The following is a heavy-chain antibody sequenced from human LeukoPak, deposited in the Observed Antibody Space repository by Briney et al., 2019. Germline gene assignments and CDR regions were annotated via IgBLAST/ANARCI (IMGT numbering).Heavy chain of an antibody. J-gene: IGHJ4*02. D-gene: IGHD1-20*01. V-gene: IGHV3-7*01. CDR3: VRALSGSEDF. CDR1: GFTFSSYW. CDR2: IKQDGSEK. Sequence: PGGSLRLSCAASGFTFSSYWMSWVRQAPGKGLEWVANIKQDGSEKYYVDSVKGRFTISRDDAKNSLYLEMDSLRAEDTAVYYCVRALSGSEDFWGQGTRVTVSS.